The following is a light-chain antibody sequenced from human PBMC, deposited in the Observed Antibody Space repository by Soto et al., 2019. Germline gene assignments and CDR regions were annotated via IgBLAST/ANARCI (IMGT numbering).Light chain of an antibody. CDR3: CSYAGRYTYI. Sequence: ALTQPRSVSGSPGQSVTISCAGTSSDVGGYNYVSWYQQHPGKAPKLMIYDVSKRPSGVPDRFSGSKSGNTASLTISGLQAEDEADYYCCSYAGRYTYIFGTGTKVTVL. V-gene: IGLV2-11*01. CDR1: SSDVGGYNY. CDR2: DVS. J-gene: IGLJ1*01.